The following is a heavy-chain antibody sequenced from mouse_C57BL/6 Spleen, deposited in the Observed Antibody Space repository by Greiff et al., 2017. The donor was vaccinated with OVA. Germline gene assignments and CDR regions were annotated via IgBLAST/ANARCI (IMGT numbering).Heavy chain of an antibody. Sequence: EVQLQESGGGLVQPKGSLKLSCAASGFSFNTYAMNWVRQAPGKGLEWVARIRSKSNNYATYYADSVKDRFTISRDDSESMLYLQMNNLKTEDTAMYYCVRGLSYYAMDYWGQGTSVTVSS. J-gene: IGHJ4*01. CDR3: VRGLSYYAMDY. V-gene: IGHV10-1*01. D-gene: IGHD6-1*01. CDR2: IRSKSNNYAT. CDR1: GFSFNTYA.